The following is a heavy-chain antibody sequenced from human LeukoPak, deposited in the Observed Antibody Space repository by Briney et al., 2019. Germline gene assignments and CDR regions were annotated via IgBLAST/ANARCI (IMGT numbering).Heavy chain of an antibody. CDR3: ARDWKTNSFDY. CDR1: EFTFTTYG. Sequence: GESLKISCAASEFTFTTYGMHWVRQAPGKGLEWVAFIYYDGSNIYYADYVKGRFTISRDISKNTLYLQMDSLRAEDTAIYYCARDWKTNSFDYWGQGTPVTVSS. J-gene: IGHJ4*02. CDR2: IYYDGSNI. V-gene: IGHV3-33*01. D-gene: IGHD1-1*01.